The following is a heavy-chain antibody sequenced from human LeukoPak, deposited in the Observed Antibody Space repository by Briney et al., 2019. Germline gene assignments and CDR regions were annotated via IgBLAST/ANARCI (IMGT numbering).Heavy chain of an antibody. CDR1: GYTFTSYG. Sequence: ASVTVSCKASGYTFTSYGISWVRQAPGQGLEWMGWISAYNGNTNYAQKLQGRVTMTTDTSTSTAYMELRSLRSDDTAVYYRARAHFYYGSGSYWFDPWGQGTLVTVSS. J-gene: IGHJ5*02. CDR2: ISAYNGNT. CDR3: ARAHFYYGSGSYWFDP. D-gene: IGHD3-10*01. V-gene: IGHV1-18*01.